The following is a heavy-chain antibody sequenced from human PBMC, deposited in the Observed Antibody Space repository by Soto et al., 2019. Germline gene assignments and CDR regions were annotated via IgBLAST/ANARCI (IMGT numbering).Heavy chain of an antibody. CDR1: GYTFTSYG. CDR3: ANGYSSGWYNYGMDV. V-gene: IGHV1-18*01. Sequence: QVQLVQSGAEVKKPGASVKVSCKASGYTFTSYGISWVRQAPGLGLEWMGWISAYNGNTNYAQKLQGRVTMTTDTSTSTAYMELRSLTSDATAVYYCANGYSSGWYNYGMDVWGQGTTVTVSS. CDR2: ISAYNGNT. J-gene: IGHJ6*02. D-gene: IGHD6-19*01.